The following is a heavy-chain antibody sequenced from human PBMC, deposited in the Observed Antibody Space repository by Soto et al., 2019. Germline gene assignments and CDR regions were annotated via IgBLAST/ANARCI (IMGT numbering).Heavy chain of an antibody. CDR2: IVVGSGNT. V-gene: IGHV1-58*01. CDR1: GFTFTSSA. J-gene: IGHJ4*02. D-gene: IGHD2-15*01. Sequence: QMQLVQSGPEVKKPGTSVKVSCKASGFTFTSSAVQWVRQARGQRLEWIGWIVVGSGNTNYAQKFQERVTITRDMSTSTAYMELSSLRSEDTAVYYCARGTRGVVAARHVWGQGTLVTVSS. CDR3: ARGTRGVVAARHV.